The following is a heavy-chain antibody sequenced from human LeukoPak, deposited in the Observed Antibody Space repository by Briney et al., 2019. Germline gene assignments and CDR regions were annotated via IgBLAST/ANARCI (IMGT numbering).Heavy chain of an antibody. D-gene: IGHD2-2*01. J-gene: IGHJ4*02. V-gene: IGHV3-7*01. CDR3: ARILPLRVPAAMGD. Sequence: GGSLRLSCAASGFTFSSYWMTWVRQAPGKGLEWVANIKHDGSDKYFVDSVKGRFTISRDNAKNSLHLQMNSLRAEDTAVYYCARILPLRVPAAMGDWGQGTLVTVSS. CDR2: IKHDGSDK. CDR1: GFTFSSYW.